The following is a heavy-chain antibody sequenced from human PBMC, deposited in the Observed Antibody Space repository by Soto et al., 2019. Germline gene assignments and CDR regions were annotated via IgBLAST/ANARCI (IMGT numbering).Heavy chain of an antibody. CDR3: AKDRVGGTFYTPLGF. CDR2: ITYDGSNK. J-gene: IGHJ4*02. Sequence: GGSLRLCCQASGFNVDNYGMHWVRQAPGKGLEWVAVITYDGSNKYYADSVKGRFTISRDNSKNTLSLHLNTLKPEDTAVYHCAKDRVGGTFYTPLGFWGQGTLVTVSS. D-gene: IGHD1-7*01. V-gene: IGHV3-30*18. CDR1: GFNVDNYG.